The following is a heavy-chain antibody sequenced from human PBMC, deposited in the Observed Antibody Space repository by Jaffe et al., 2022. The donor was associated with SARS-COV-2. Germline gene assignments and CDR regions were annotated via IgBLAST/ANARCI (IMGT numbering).Heavy chain of an antibody. V-gene: IGHV3-49*05. CDR3: TRAPYCGGDCLND. Sequence: EVQLVESGGGLVKPGRSLRLSCTASGFTFGDYAMSWFRQAPGKGLEWVGFIRSKAYGGTTEYAASVKGRFTISRDDSKSIAYLQMNSLKTEDTAVYYCTRAPYCGGDCLNDWGQGTLVTVSS. CDR2: IRSKAYGGTT. D-gene: IGHD2-21*02. J-gene: IGHJ4*02. CDR1: GFTFGDYA.